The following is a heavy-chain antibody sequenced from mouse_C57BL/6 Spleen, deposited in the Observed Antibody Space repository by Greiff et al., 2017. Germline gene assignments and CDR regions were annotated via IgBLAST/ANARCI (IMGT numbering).Heavy chain of an antibody. CDR1: GYTFTSYW. V-gene: IGHV1-55*01. CDR2: VYPGSGST. Sequence: QVQLQQPGAELVKPGASVKMSCKASGYTFTSYWITWVKQRPGQGLEWIGDVYPGSGSTNSNEKFKSKATLTVDTSSSTAYMQLSSLTSEDSAVYYCAREGDYGSSYGYWGQGTTRTVSS. J-gene: IGHJ2*01. D-gene: IGHD1-1*01. CDR3: AREGDYGSSYGY.